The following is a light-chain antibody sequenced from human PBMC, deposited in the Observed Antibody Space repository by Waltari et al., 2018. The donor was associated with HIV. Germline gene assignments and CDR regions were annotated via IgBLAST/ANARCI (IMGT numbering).Light chain of an antibody. Sequence: SYELTQPPSVSVSPGQMARITCSGDALPKQYAYWYQQKPGQAPVLVIYKDNERPSGIPERFSGSSSGTTVTLTISGVQTEDEADYYCQSADSTGTYPDVFGPGTKVTVL. CDR3: QSADSTGTYPDV. J-gene: IGLJ1*01. V-gene: IGLV3-25*03. CDR1: ALPKQY. CDR2: KDN.